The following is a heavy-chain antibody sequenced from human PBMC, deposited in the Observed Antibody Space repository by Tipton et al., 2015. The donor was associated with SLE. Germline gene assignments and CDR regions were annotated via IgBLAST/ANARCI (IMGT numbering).Heavy chain of an antibody. CDR3: TRHNTGSYYGAFDI. D-gene: IGHD1-26*01. CDR1: GGSISSADYY. Sequence: TLSLTCTVSGGSISSADYYWSWIRQHPGKGLEWIGYIYYTMSAYYNPSLKSRVIISLDTSKNHFSLKLSSVTAADTAVYYCTRHNTGSYYGAFDIWGQGTMGTVSS. V-gene: IGHV4-31*03. J-gene: IGHJ3*02. CDR2: IYYTMSA.